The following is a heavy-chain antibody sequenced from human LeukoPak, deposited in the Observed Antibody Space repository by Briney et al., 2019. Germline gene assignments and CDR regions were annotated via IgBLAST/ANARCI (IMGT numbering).Heavy chain of an antibody. D-gene: IGHD2-15*01. CDR1: GGSISRSGYY. J-gene: IGHJ4*02. CDR3: ARGHCSGGSCYPDY. CDR2: MSYTGTT. Sequence: ASETLSLTCTVSGGSISRSGYYWGWIRQPPGKGLEWIASMSYTGTTYYNPSLKSRVTISVDTSKNQFSLKLSSVTAADTAVYYCARGHCSGGSCYPDYWGQGTLVTVSS. V-gene: IGHV4-39*07.